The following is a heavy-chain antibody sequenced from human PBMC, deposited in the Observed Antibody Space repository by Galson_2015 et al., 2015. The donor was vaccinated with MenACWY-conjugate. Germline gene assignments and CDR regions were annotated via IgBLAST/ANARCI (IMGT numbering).Heavy chain of an antibody. J-gene: IGHJ6*03. CDR3: AKSPRVSGIRVSEYYYYMDV. CDR2: IYFSANT. CDR1: GGSISSYF. Sequence: LSLTCTVSGGSISSYFWNWIRQPPGKRLEWIGKIYFSANTNYNPSLESRVTLSVDASKNEVSLKLTSVTTADTAVYYCAKSPRVSGIRVSEYYYYMDVWGKGTTVTVSS. V-gene: IGHV4-59*01. D-gene: IGHD6-19*01.